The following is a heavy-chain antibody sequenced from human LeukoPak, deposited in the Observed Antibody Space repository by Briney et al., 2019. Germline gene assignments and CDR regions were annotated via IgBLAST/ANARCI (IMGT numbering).Heavy chain of an antibody. CDR3: ASAYTYVRLGDH. D-gene: IGHD3-16*01. CDR2: TNLHGTTV. J-gene: IGHJ4*02. Sequence: GGSLRLSCEVSGLSFSNYWMHWVRQAPGKGLVWVARTNLHGTTVDYADSVKGRFTISRDNAKNILFMRMNSLRAEDTAVYYCASAYTYVRLGDHWGQGTLVTVSS. V-gene: IGHV3-74*01. CDR1: GLSFSNYW.